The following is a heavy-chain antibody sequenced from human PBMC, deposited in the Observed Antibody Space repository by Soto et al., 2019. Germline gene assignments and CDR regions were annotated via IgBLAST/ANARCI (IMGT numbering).Heavy chain of an antibody. CDR3: ARDFGY. J-gene: IGHJ4*02. D-gene: IGHD3-10*01. CDR2: ISSGSTLI. CDR1: GFPFSSSP. V-gene: IGHV3-21*01. Sequence: GGSLRLSCAASGFPFSSSPMNWVRQAPGKGLEWVSTISSGSTLIYYADSVKGRFTISRDNAENSLYLQMNSLRVEDTAVYYCARDFGYWGQGTLVTVSS.